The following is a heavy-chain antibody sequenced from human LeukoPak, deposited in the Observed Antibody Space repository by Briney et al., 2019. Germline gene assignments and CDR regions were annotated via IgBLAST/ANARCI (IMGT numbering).Heavy chain of an antibody. D-gene: IGHD6-19*01. CDR3: ARLVAVAGLYFDY. CDR2: IYYSGST. Sequence: PSETLSLTCTVSGGSISSGGYYWSWIHQHPGKGLEWIGYIYYSGSTNYNPSLKSRVTISVDTSKNQFSLKLSSVTAADTAVYYCARLVAVAGLYFDYWGQGTLVTVSS. V-gene: IGHV4-61*08. J-gene: IGHJ4*02. CDR1: GGSISSGGYY.